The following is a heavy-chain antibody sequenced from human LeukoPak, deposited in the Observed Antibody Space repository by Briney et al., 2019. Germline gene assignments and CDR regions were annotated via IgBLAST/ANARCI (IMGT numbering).Heavy chain of an antibody. V-gene: IGHV3-23*01. CDR3: ARSSHYDILTGYSEEDAFDI. CDR1: GFTFSIYS. Sequence: PGGSLRLSCAASGFTFSIYSMSWVRQAPGKGLEWVSTISASGYTTYYANSVKGRFTISRDTSKNTLYLQMNSLRVEDTAVYYCARSSHYDILTGYSEEDAFDIWGQGTMVTVSS. J-gene: IGHJ3*02. D-gene: IGHD3-9*01. CDR2: ISASGYTT.